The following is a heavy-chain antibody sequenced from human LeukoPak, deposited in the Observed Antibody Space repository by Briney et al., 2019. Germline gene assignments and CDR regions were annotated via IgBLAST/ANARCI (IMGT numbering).Heavy chain of an antibody. D-gene: IGHD3-9*01. J-gene: IGHJ4*02. CDR3: ARGGVLRYFDWLSVVGDRYYFDY. V-gene: IGHV4-39*07. CDR2: IYYSGST. CDR1: GGSISSSSYY. Sequence: NPSETLSLTCTVSGGSISSSSYYWGWIRQPPGKGLEWIGSIYYSGSTNYNPSLKSRVTISVDTSKNQFSLKLSSVTAADTAVYYCARGGVLRYFDWLSVVGDRYYFDYWGQGTLVTVSS.